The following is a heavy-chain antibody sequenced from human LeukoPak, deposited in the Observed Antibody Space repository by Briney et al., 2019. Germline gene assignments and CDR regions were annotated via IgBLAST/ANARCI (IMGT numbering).Heavy chain of an antibody. D-gene: IGHD3-10*01. CDR2: VYHSWST. CDR3: ARYSIFGESTSWFDP. V-gene: IGHV4-38-2*01. Sequence: SHTLSLTCAVSGYSISSGYYWASIRQRPGKCLDGMGAVYHSWSTYYSPPLKSRVTISVATLKNEFSLKLKSVTAADTAVYYCARYSIFGESTSWFDPWGQGTLVTVSS. J-gene: IGHJ5*02. CDR1: GYSISSGYY.